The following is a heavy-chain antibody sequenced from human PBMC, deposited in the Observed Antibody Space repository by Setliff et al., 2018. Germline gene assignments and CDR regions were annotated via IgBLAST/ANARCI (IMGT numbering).Heavy chain of an antibody. Sequence: GGSLRLSCVASGFTFSSHGMTWVRLAPGKGLEWISYISTSSSTIYNADSVKGRFTISRDNSKNILYLHMNSLRADDTAEYYCTKDSNGEFADYWGQGTLVTVSS. CDR2: ISTSSSTI. D-gene: IGHD1-1*01. CDR3: TKDSNGEFADY. CDR1: GFTFSSHG. V-gene: IGHV3-48*01. J-gene: IGHJ4*02.